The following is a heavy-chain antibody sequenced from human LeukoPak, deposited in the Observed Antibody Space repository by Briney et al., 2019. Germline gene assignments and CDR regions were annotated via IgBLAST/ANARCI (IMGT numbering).Heavy chain of an antibody. V-gene: IGHV4-39*01. J-gene: IGHJ4*02. CDR1: DASISSSSYY. D-gene: IGHD6-13*01. Sequence: SETLSLTCTVSDASISSSSYYWGWIRQPPGKGLEWIGSIHYTGSTYYNPSLKSRLTISVDTSKNQFSLRLGSVTATDTAVYYCARLSSSWYFDYWGQGTLVTVSS. CDR2: IHYTGST. CDR3: ARLSSSWYFDY.